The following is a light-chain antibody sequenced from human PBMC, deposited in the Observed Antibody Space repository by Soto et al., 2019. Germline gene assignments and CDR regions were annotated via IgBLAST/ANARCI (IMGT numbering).Light chain of an antibody. CDR3: QQYNHSPT. V-gene: IGKV3-15*01. CDR2: DAS. Sequence: EIGMTQSTATLSVSPGERVTLSWRARQSVGSNLAWYQQTPVQAPRVVIYDASTRATVIPARFSGSGSGTEFTLTISSLKSEDFAVYYCQQYNHSPTFGQGTKVDIK. J-gene: IGKJ1*01. CDR1: QSVGSN.